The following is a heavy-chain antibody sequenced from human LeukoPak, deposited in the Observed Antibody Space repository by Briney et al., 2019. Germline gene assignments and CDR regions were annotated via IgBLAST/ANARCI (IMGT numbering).Heavy chain of an antibody. D-gene: IGHD3-3*01. V-gene: IGHV3-11*04. J-gene: IGHJ6*03. CDR3: ARISGRPYYYYYMDV. CDR2: ISSSGSTI. Sequence: GGSLRLSCAASGFTFSDYYMSWIRQAPGKGLEWVSYISSSGSTIYYADSVKGRFTISRDNAKNSLYLQMNSLRAEDTAEYYCARISGRPYYYYYMDVWGKGTTVTVSS. CDR1: GFTFSDYY.